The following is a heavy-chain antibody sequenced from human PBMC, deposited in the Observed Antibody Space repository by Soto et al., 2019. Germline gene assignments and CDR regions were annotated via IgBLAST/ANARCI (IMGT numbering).Heavy chain of an antibody. J-gene: IGHJ6*02. CDR2: INTHNGNT. D-gene: IGHD3-10*01. CDR3: TREGSAPYYYYGMDA. V-gene: IGHV1-18*01. Sequence: QVQLEQSAPEVKKPGASVKVSCKASGYTFTTYGISWVRQAPGQGLEWLGWINTHNGNTNYAQNLQGRVIMTADTSTGADYMELRSLRSDDTAIYYCTREGSAPYYYYGMDAWGQGTTVTVSS. CDR1: GYTFTTYG.